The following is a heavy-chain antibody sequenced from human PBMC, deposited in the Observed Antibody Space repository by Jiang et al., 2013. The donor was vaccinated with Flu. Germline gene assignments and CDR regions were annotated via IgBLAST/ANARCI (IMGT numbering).Heavy chain of an antibody. Sequence: TELSMHWVRQAPGKGVEWMGGFDPEDGETIYAQKFQGRVTMTEDTSTDTAYMELSSLRSEDTAVYYCATVRVEDIPGRGYYDSSGSDYYFDYWGQGTLVTVSS. V-gene: IGHV1-24*01. D-gene: IGHD3-22*01. CDR2: FDPEDGET. CDR1: TELS. J-gene: IGHJ4*02. CDR3: ATVRVEDIPGRGYYDSSGSDYYFDY.